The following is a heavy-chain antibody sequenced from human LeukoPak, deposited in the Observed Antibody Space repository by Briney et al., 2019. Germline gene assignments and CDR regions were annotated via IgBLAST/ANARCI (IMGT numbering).Heavy chain of an antibody. V-gene: IGHV4-59*01. CDR3: ARGYYYDSSGCKGPYYYGMDV. CDR2: IYYSGST. Sequence: PSETLSLTCTVSGGSISSYYWSWIRQPPGKGLEWIGYIYYSGSTNYNPSLKSRVTISVDTSKNQFSLKLSSVTAADTAVYYCARGYYYDSSGCKGPYYYGMDVWGQGTTVTVSS. D-gene: IGHD3-22*01. J-gene: IGHJ6*02. CDR1: GGSISSYY.